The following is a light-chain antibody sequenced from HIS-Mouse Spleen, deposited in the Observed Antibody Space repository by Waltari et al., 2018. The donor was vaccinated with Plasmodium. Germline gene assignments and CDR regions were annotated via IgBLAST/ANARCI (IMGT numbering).Light chain of an antibody. Sequence: EIVMTQSPATLSVSPGERDTLSCRASQSVSSNLAWYQQKPGQAPRLLIYGASTRSTGIPARFSGSGSGTEFTLTISSLQSEDVAVYYCQQYNNWSFTFGPGTKVDIK. CDR1: QSVSSN. CDR2: GAS. J-gene: IGKJ3*01. V-gene: IGKV3-15*01. CDR3: QQYNNWSFT.